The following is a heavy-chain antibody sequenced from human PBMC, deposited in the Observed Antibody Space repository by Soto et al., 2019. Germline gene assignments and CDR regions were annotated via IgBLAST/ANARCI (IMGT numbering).Heavy chain of an antibody. Sequence: EVQLVEFGGGLVQPGGSLRLSCAASGFTFSDYWMGWVRQAPGKGLEWVATIMKDGGVKKYVDSVKGRFTISRDNAKNSLFLQMNSLRAEDTAVYYCARDSDYYKADYWGQGTLVTVSS. CDR3: ARDSDYYKADY. CDR2: IMKDGGVK. V-gene: IGHV3-7*01. J-gene: IGHJ4*02. D-gene: IGHD2-21*02. CDR1: GFTFSDYW.